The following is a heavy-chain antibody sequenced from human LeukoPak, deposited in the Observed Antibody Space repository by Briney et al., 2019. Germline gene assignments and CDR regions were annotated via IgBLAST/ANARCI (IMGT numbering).Heavy chain of an antibody. V-gene: IGHV3-30-3*01. CDR1: GFTFSSYA. D-gene: IGHD3-10*01. CDR3: AKDFLIRGGKHFDY. Sequence: PGRSLRLSCAASGFTFSSYAMHWVRQAPGKGLEWVAVISYDGSNKYYADSVKGRFTISRDNSKNTLYLQMNSLRAEDTAVYYCAKDFLIRGGKHFDYWGQGTLVTVSS. J-gene: IGHJ4*02. CDR2: ISYDGSNK.